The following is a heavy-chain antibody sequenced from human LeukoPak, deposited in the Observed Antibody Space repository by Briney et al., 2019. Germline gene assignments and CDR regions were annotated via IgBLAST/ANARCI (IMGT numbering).Heavy chain of an antibody. D-gene: IGHD2-2*01. CDR2: IFPGDSDT. J-gene: IGHJ6*03. Sequence: GESLKISYKGSGYSFTNHWIAWVRQMPGKGLEWMGIIFPGDSDTRYSPSFQGQVTISADKSISTAYLQWSSLKASDTAMYYCARLVVVPAATNYYYYYMDVWGKGTTVTVSS. CDR1: GYSFTNHW. V-gene: IGHV5-51*01. CDR3: ARLVVVPAATNYYYYYMDV.